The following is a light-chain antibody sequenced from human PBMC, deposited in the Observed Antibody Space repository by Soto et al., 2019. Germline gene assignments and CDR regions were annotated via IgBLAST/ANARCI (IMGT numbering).Light chain of an antibody. CDR3: QQYKPYWP. Sequence: IQMTQSPSTLSASVGDRVTITCRASQSVSSWLAWFQQKPGKAPKLLIYKASNLQSGVSSRFSGGGSETEFTLTISSLQPDDFATYYCQQYKPYWPFGPGTKVDIK. V-gene: IGKV1-5*03. CDR1: QSVSSW. CDR2: KAS. J-gene: IGKJ1*01.